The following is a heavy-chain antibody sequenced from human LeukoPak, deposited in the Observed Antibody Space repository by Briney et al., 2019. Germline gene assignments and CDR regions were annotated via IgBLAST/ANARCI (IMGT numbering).Heavy chain of an antibody. CDR1: GGSISSGDYY. CDR2: IYYSGST. D-gene: IGHD3-22*01. CDR3: ARTEVMDSSGYYHGSFDY. V-gene: IGHV4-30-4*08. J-gene: IGHJ4*02. Sequence: SQTLSLTCTVSGGSISSGDYYWSWIRQPPGKGLEWIGYIYYSGSTYYNPSLKSRVTISVDTSKNQFSLKLSSVTAADTAVYYCARTEVMDSSGYYHGSFDYWGQGALVTVSS.